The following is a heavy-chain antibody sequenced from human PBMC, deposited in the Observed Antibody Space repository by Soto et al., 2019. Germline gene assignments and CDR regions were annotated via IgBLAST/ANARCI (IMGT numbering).Heavy chain of an antibody. CDR1: GGTFSSYA. Sequence: SPVKVSCKASGGTFSSYAISWVRQAPGQGLEWMGGVIPIFGTANYAQKFQGRVTGTADESTSTAYMELSSLRSEDTAVYYCAGPSGSWSYSDAFDIWGQGTMVIVSS. CDR2: VIPIFGTA. J-gene: IGHJ3*02. D-gene: IGHD3-10*01. V-gene: IGHV1-69*13. CDR3: AGPSGSWSYSDAFDI.